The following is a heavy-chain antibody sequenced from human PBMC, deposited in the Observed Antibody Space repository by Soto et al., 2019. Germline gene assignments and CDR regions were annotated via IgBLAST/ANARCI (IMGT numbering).Heavy chain of an antibody. CDR3: AREDRDCSGGSCYSAYYGMDV. J-gene: IGHJ6*02. V-gene: IGHV4-30-4*01. Sequence: QVQLQESGPGLVKPSQTLSLTCTVSGGSISSGDYYWSWIRQPPGKGLEWIGYIYYSGSTYYNPSLKSRGTLSVDKSKNQFSLKLSSVTAADTAVYYSAREDRDCSGGSCYSAYYGMDVWGQGTTVTVSS. D-gene: IGHD2-15*01. CDR1: GGSISSGDYY. CDR2: IYYSGST.